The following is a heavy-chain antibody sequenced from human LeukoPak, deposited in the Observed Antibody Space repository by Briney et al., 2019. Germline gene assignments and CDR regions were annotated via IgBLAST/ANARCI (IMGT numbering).Heavy chain of an antibody. CDR2: INPNSDVT. D-gene: IGHD5-12*01. Sequence: EASVKVSCKASGYIFIGYYMHWVRQAPGQGLEWMGWINPNSDVTNYAQKFQGRVTMTRDTSISTAYMELSSLRSEDTAVYYCARGRGIVATMGFDYWGQGTLVTVSS. J-gene: IGHJ4*02. V-gene: IGHV1-2*02. CDR3: ARGRGIVATMGFDY. CDR1: GYIFIGYY.